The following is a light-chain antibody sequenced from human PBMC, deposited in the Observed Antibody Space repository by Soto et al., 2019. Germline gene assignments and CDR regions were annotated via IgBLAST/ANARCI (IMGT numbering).Light chain of an antibody. V-gene: IGLV1-51*02. Sequence: QSVLTQPPSVSAAPGQKVTISCSGSSSNIGNNYVSWYQQFPGTAPKLLIYENNKRPSGIPDRFSGSKSGTSATLGITGLQTGDEADYYCRTWDSSLSARVFGGGTKVTVL. CDR2: ENN. CDR3: RTWDSSLSARV. CDR1: SSNIGNNY. J-gene: IGLJ3*02.